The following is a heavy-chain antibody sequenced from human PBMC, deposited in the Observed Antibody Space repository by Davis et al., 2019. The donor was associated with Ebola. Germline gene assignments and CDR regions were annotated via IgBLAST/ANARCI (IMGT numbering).Heavy chain of an antibody. J-gene: IGHJ6*02. CDR1: GGSISSGDYY. Sequence: MPSETLSLTCTVSGGSISSGDYYWSWIRQPPGKGLEWIGYIYYSGSTYYNPSLKSRVTISVDTSKNQFSLKLSSVTAADTAVYYCAGLYCSSTSCSYGMDVWGQGTTVTVSS. V-gene: IGHV4-30-4*01. CDR3: AGLYCSSTSCSYGMDV. CDR2: IYYSGST. D-gene: IGHD2-2*01.